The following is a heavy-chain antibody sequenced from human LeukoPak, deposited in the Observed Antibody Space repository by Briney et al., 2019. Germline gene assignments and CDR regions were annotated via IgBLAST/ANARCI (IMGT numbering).Heavy chain of an antibody. CDR3: AKDLDIVVVPAASPQDI. CDR1: GFTFSSYA. D-gene: IGHD2-2*01. CDR2: ISGSGGST. V-gene: IGHV3-23*01. J-gene: IGHJ3*02. Sequence: PGGSLRLSCAASGFTFSSYAMSWVRQAPGKGLEWVSAISGSGGSTYYADSVKGRFTISRDNSKNTLYLQMNSLRAEDTAVYYCAKDLDIVVVPAASPQDIWGQGTMVTVSS.